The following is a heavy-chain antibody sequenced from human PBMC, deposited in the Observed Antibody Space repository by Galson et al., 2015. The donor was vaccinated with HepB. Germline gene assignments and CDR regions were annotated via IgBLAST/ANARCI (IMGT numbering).Heavy chain of an antibody. Sequence: SLRLSCAASGFTFSNYAMTRVRQAPGKGLGWVSSISAGGDTTYYADSVKGRFTISRDNAKKMLSLRTNSLRAEDTAVYYCAKGDVWGSAARNYGMDVWGQGTTITVSS. V-gene: IGHV3-23*01. J-gene: IGHJ6*02. CDR2: ISAGGDTT. CDR3: AKGDVWGSAARNYGMDV. CDR1: GFTFSNYA. D-gene: IGHD3-16*01.